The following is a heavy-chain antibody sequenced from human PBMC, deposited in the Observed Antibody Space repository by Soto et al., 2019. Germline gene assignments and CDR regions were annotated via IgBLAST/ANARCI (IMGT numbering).Heavy chain of an antibody. J-gene: IGHJ5*02. D-gene: IGHD3-22*01. V-gene: IGHV3-23*01. CDR3: TKSWLFEKNWFDP. Sequence: GGSLRLSCAASGFSFTTYGMSWVRQAPGKGLEWVSDISSTGPYTYLADSVKGRFTISRDSSKNTLYLQMNSLRVDDTAVYFCTKSWLFEKNWFDPWGQGTLVTVSS. CDR1: GFSFTTYG. CDR2: ISSTGPYT.